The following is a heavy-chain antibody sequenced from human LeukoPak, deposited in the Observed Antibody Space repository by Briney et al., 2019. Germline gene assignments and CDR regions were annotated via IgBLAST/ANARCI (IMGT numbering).Heavy chain of an antibody. D-gene: IGHD2-15*01. Sequence: GGSLRLSCAASGLTFSDYYMSWIRQAPGKGLEWVSYISSSGSTIYYADSVKGRFTISRDNAKNSLYPQINSLRAEDTAVYYCASRYCSGGSCYFDYWGQGTLVTVSS. CDR2: ISSSGSTI. V-gene: IGHV3-11*04. CDR1: GLTFSDYY. CDR3: ASRYCSGGSCYFDY. J-gene: IGHJ4*02.